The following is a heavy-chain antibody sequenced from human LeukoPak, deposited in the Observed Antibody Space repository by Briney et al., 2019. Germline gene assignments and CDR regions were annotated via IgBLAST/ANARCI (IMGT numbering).Heavy chain of an antibody. V-gene: IGHV3-23*01. D-gene: IGHD4-17*01. J-gene: IGHJ4*02. CDR3: ASPTASPTVTEYHFDY. CDR1: GFTFSSYA. CDR2: ISGSGGST. Sequence: TGGSLRLSCAASGFTFSSYAMSWVRQAPGKGLEWVSAISGSGGSTYYADSVKGRFTISRDNSKNTLYLQMNSLRAEDTAVYYCASPTASPTVTEYHFDYWGQGTLVTVSS.